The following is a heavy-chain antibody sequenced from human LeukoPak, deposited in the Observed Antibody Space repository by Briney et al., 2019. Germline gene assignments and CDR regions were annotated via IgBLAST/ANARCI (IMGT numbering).Heavy chain of an antibody. CDR3: ARERGRGRDSPWFDY. CDR2: IYSDGST. Sequence: PGGSLRLSCAASGFIVSGDFMSWVRQAPGKGLEWVSVIYSDGSTYYVDSVKGRFTISRDNSKNTLDLQMTGLRAEDTAVYYCARERGRGRDSPWFDYWGQGTLVTVSP. CDR1: GFIVSGDF. V-gene: IGHV3-53*01. D-gene: IGHD1-26*01. J-gene: IGHJ4*02.